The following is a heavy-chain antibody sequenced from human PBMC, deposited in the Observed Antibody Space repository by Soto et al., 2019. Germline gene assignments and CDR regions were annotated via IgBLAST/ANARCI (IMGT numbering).Heavy chain of an antibody. CDR3: ARLWFGELNDAFDI. CDR1: GGTFSSYA. Sequence: QVQLVQSGAEVKKPGSSVKVSCKAFGGTFSSYAISWVRQAPGQGLEWMGGIIPIFGTANYAQKFQGRVTITADESTSTAYMELSSLRSEDTAVYFCARLWFGELNDAFDIWGQGTMVTVSS. CDR2: IIPIFGTA. V-gene: IGHV1-69*01. D-gene: IGHD3-10*01. J-gene: IGHJ3*02.